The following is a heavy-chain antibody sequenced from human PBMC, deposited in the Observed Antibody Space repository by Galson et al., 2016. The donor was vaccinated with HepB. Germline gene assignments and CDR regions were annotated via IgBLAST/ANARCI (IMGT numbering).Heavy chain of an antibody. CDR3: ARVEFYYDSSGSGYYFDY. J-gene: IGHJ4*02. Sequence: LEWMGAVNPAGGNTNYAQKFQGRVTMTKDTSTSTVYMELSSLRSEDTAVYYCARVEFYYDSSGSGYYFDYWSQGTLVTVSS. D-gene: IGHD3-22*01. CDR2: VNPAGGNT. V-gene: IGHV1-46*01.